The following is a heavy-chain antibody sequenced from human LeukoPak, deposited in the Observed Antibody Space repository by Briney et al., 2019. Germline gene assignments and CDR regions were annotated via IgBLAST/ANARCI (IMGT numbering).Heavy chain of an antibody. CDR2: IVPIFGTA. J-gene: IGHJ4*02. CDR3: ARAHYDILTGYYPFDY. D-gene: IGHD3-9*01. Sequence: SVKVSCKASGGTFSSYAISWVRQAPGQGLEWMGGIVPIFGTANYAQKFQGRVTITADKSTSTAYMELSSLRSEDTTVYYCARAHYDILTGYYPFDYWGQGTLVTVSS. CDR1: GGTFSSYA. V-gene: IGHV1-69*06.